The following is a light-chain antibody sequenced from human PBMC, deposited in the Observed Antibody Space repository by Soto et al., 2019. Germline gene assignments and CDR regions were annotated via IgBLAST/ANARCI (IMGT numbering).Light chain of an antibody. CDR3: QHYGTSLT. V-gene: IGKV3-20*01. CDR1: QSVTSD. J-gene: IGKJ4*01. Sequence: EIVMTQSPGTLSLSPGERFTLSWRASQSVTSDLAWYQQKPGQAPRLLIYGASTRTFDVPDRFSGSGSGTNFTLTISRLQPEDFAVYYCQHYGTSLTFGGGTKVDIK. CDR2: GAS.